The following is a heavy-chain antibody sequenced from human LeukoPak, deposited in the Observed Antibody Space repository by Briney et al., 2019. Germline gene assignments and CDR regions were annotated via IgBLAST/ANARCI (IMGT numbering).Heavy chain of an antibody. V-gene: IGHV4-34*01. CDR2: TNHSGST. Sequence: PSETLSLTCAVYGGSFSGYYWSWIRQPPGKGLEWIGETNHSGSTNYNPSLKSRVTISVDTSENQFSLKLSSVTAADTAVYYCARGLWSSGPLYYFDYWARETRVTVSS. CDR1: GGSFSGYY. J-gene: IGHJ4*02. CDR3: ARGLWSSGPLYYFDY. D-gene: IGHD3-22*01.